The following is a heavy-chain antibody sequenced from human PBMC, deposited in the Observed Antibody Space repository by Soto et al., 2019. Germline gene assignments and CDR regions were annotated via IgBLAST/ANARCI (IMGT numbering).Heavy chain of an antibody. CDR2: IIPIFGTA. CDR1: GGTFSSYA. CDR3: ARGDSSGYYSWFDP. D-gene: IGHD3-22*01. V-gene: IGHV1-69*13. J-gene: IGHJ5*02. Sequence: SVKVSCKASGGTFSSYAIRWVRQAPGQGLEWMGGIIPIFGTANHAQKFQGRVTITADESTSTAYMELSSLRSEDTAVYYCARGDSSGYYSWFDPWGQGTLVTVSS.